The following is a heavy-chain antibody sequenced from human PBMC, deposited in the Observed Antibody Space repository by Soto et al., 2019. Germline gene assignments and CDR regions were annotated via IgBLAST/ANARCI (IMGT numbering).Heavy chain of an antibody. D-gene: IGHD4-17*01. CDR1: GFIFSTYG. V-gene: IGHV3-30*03. CDR3: TWMTTVTKMTY. CDR2: ISYDGSNE. J-gene: IGHJ4*02. Sequence: GGSLRLSCVASGFIFSTYGMHWVRQVPGKGLEWVAHISYDGSNEYYADSVKGRFTISRDDSKNTLFLQMNSLKMEDTALYYCTWMTTVTKMTYWGQGTLVTVSS.